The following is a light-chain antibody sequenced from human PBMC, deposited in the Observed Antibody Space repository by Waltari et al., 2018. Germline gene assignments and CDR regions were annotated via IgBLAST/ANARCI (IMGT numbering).Light chain of an antibody. CDR3: QQLNSYPLT. V-gene: IGKV1-9*01. Sequence: DIQLTQSPSFLSASVGDRVTITCRASQGIRNYLAWYQQRPVKAPKLLIKAASTLGSGVPSRFSGSGSGTEFTLTITSLQPEDFATYYCQQLNSYPLTFGQGTKVEIK. CDR1: QGIRNY. CDR2: AAS. J-gene: IGKJ1*01.